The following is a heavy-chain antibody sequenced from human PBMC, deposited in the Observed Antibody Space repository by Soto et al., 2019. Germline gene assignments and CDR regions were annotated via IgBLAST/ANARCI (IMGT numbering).Heavy chain of an antibody. V-gene: IGHV4-39*01. J-gene: IGHJ4*02. CDR2: IYDSGST. CDR3: STCAVGQQLVRFDY. CDR1: GGSISSSSYY. Sequence: QLQLQESGPGLVKPSETLSLTCTVSGGSISSSSYYWGWIRQPPGKGLEWIGSIYDSGSTYYNPSLKSRVTISVDTSKNQFSLKLSSVTAADTAVYYCSTCAVGQQLVRFDYWGQGTLVTVSS. D-gene: IGHD6-13*01.